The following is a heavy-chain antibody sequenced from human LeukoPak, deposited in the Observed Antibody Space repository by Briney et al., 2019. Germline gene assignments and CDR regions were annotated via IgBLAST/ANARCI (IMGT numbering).Heavy chain of an antibody. J-gene: IGHJ6*02. V-gene: IGHV4-59*01. CDR2: IYYSGST. CDR3: ARDRRYYGSGNTHHYYYGMDV. CDR1: GGSISSYY. Sequence: SETLSLTCTVSGGSISSYYWSWIRQPPGKGLEWIGYIYYSGSTNYNPSLKSRVTISVDTSKNQFSLKLSSVTAADTAVYYCARDRRYYGSGNTHHYYYGMDVWGQGTTVTVSS. D-gene: IGHD3-10*01.